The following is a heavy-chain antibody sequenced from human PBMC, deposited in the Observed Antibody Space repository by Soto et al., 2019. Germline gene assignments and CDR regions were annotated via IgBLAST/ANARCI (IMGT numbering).Heavy chain of an antibody. Sequence: GGSLRLSCAASGFTLSRHTMNWVRQAPGKGLEWVSFIGSRTSDIYYADSVKGRFTISRDNAKNSLYLDLTRLRAEDTAVYFCVRDYYDTSGYPNTFDMWGQGXMVTVPS. CDR3: VRDYYDTSGYPNTFDM. J-gene: IGHJ3*02. CDR1: GFTLSRHT. D-gene: IGHD3-22*01. V-gene: IGHV3-21*01. CDR2: IGSRTSDI.